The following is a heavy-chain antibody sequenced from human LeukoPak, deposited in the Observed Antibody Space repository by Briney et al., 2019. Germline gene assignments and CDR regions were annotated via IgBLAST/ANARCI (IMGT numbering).Heavy chain of an antibody. CDR3: AKASIVVVVAADYYMDV. CDR2: ISGSGGST. CDR1: GFTFSSYG. Sequence: GGSLRLSCAASGFTFSSYGMSWVRQAPGKGLEWVSAISGSGGSTYYADSVKGRFTISRDNSKNTLYLQMNSLRAEDTAVYYCAKASIVVVVAADYYMDVWGKGTTVTISS. J-gene: IGHJ6*03. V-gene: IGHV3-23*01. D-gene: IGHD2-15*01.